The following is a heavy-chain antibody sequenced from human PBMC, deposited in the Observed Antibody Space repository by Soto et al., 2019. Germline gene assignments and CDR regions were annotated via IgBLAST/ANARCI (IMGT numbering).Heavy chain of an antibody. CDR1: GFTFSSYA. V-gene: IGHV3-30-3*01. D-gene: IGHD5-12*01. J-gene: IGHJ6*02. CDR3: ARARGDGYNYYYYYGMDV. Sequence: ESGGGVVQPGRSLRLSCAASGFTFSSYAMHWVRQAPGKGLEWVAVISYDGSNKYYADSVKGRFTISRDNSKNTLYLQMNSLRAEDTAVYYCARARGDGYNYYYYYGMDVWGQGTTVTVSS. CDR2: ISYDGSNK.